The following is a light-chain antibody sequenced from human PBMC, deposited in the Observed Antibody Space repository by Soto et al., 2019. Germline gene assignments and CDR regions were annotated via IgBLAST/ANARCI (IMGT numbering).Light chain of an antibody. Sequence: QSALTQPASVSGSPGQSITISCTGTSSDIGNSNYVSWYQQHPGKAPKLMIYDVNNRPSGISNRFSGSKSASTASLTISGLQAEDEADYYCSSYTSSSLLYVFGTGTKLTV. CDR2: DVN. CDR3: SSYTSSSLLYV. CDR1: SSDIGNSNY. V-gene: IGLV2-14*03. J-gene: IGLJ1*01.